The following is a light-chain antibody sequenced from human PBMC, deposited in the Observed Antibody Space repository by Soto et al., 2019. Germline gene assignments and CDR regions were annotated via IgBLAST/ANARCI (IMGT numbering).Light chain of an antibody. CDR2: HDR. CDR1: NIGSKS. J-gene: IGLJ2*01. CDR3: QVWDSSTDHVV. Sequence: YELTQPPSVSVAPGKTATITCGGNNIGSKSVHWHQQQPGQAPVVVMYHDRDRPSGIPERFSGSNSGNTATLTISRVEAGDEADYYCQVWDSSTDHVVFGGGTKVTVL. V-gene: IGLV3-21*04.